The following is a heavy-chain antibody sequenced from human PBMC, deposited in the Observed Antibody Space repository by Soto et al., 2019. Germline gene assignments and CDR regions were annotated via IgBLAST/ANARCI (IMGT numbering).Heavy chain of an antibody. CDR2: IKTSGDTT. D-gene: IGHD2-21*02. CDR1: GFAFSNCA. Sequence: EVQLLESGGDLVQPGGSLRLSCAASGFAFSNCAMSWVRQAPGKGLELVSTIKTSGDTTFYPDPVKGRFTTSRDDSKNTLYLQMNSLRAEDTATYYSTKDVTGDIGADFWGQGTPVTVSS. V-gene: IGHV3-23*05. CDR3: TKDVTGDIGADF. J-gene: IGHJ4*02.